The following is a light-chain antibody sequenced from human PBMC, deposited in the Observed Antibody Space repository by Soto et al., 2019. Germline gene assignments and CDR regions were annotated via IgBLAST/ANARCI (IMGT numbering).Light chain of an antibody. CDR3: CSSAGSHNYV. V-gene: IGLV2-11*01. CDR1: SSDVGGYNY. J-gene: IGLJ1*01. Sequence: QSVLTQPRSVSGSAGESVTISCTGTSSDVGGYNYVSWYQQHPGKAPKLMIYDVSKRPSGVPDRFSGSKSGNTASLTISGLQAEDEADYYCCSSAGSHNYVFATGTKVTVL. CDR2: DVS.